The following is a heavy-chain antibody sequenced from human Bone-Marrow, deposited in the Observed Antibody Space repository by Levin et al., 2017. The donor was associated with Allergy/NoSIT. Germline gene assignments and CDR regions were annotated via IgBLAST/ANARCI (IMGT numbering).Heavy chain of an antibody. CDR3: VREGDGYKYFDY. D-gene: IGHD5-24*01. Sequence: LTNNYMHWVRQAPGQGLEWMGLMNPNGRSTDYARKFQDRFTMTRDTSTSTVYMELSSLRSDDTAMYYCVREGDGYKYFDYWGQGTLITVSS. CDR2: MNPNGRST. CDR1: LTNNY. V-gene: IGHV1-46*01. J-gene: IGHJ4*02.